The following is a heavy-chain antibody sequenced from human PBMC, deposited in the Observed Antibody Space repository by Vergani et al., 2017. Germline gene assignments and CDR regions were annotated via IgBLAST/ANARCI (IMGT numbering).Heavy chain of an antibody. D-gene: IGHD3-22*01. CDR3: AKYNVPGYYDSSGYCDY. CDR1: GFTFTNFA. Sequence: EVQLLESGGNLVQPGGSLRLSCAASGFTFTNFAMNWVRQAPGEGLEWVSGISGSGGFTYYADSVKGRFTISRDNSKNTMFLQMNNLRAEDTAVYYCAKYNVPGYYDSSGYCDYWVQGTLVTVSS. J-gene: IGHJ4*02. CDR2: ISGSGGFT. V-gene: IGHV3-23*01.